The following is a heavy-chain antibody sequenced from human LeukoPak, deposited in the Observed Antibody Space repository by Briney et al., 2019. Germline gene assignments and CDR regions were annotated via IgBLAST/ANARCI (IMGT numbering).Heavy chain of an antibody. J-gene: IGHJ4*02. Sequence: ASVKVSCKASGYTFTGYYMHWVRQAPGQGLEWMGRINPNGGGTNYAQKFQGRVTMTRDTSISTAYMELSRLRSDDTAVYYCARGGIYDILTGYTVGDYWGQGTLVTVSS. V-gene: IGHV1-2*06. CDR3: ARGGIYDILTGYTVGDY. CDR1: GYTFTGYY. D-gene: IGHD3-9*01. CDR2: INPNGGGT.